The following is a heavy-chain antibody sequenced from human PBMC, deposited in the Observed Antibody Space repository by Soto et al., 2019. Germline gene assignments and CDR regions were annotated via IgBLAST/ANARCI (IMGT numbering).Heavy chain of an antibody. J-gene: IGHJ4*02. CDR2: INPNSGGT. CDR3: ARVASGYYFDY. D-gene: IGHD5-12*01. Sequence: GASVKVSCKASGYTFTGYYMHWVRQAPGQGLEWMGWINPNSGGTNYEQKFQGWVTMTRDTSISTAYMELSRLRSDDTAVYYCARVASGYYFDYWGQGTLVTVSS. V-gene: IGHV1-2*04. CDR1: GYTFTGYY.